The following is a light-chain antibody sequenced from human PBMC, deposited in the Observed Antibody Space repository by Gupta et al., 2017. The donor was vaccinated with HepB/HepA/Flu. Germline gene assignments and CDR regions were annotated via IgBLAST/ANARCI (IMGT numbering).Light chain of an antibody. CDR2: QDT. J-gene: IGLJ3*02. CDR3: QAWDSGTVL. CDR1: KLGNKF. Sequence: YELPQPPSVSVSPGQTASITCSADKLGNKFVCWYHQRPGQSPILVIYQDTKRPSGIPERLSGSNSGNTATLTITGTQAADEGSYYCQAWDSGTVLFGGGTKLAVL. V-gene: IGLV3-1*01.